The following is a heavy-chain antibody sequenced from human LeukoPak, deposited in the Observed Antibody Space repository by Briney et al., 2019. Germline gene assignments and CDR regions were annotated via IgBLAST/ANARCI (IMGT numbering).Heavy chain of an antibody. CDR2: IKQDGSNK. J-gene: IGHJ4*02. CDR3: ARQSSGRYSGPFDY. V-gene: IGHV3-7*01. Sequence: GGSLRLTCAASELTLSSNYMSWIGQAPGRGLEWVASIKQDGSNKYYADSVKGRFTISRDNAKNSLYLQMNSLRAEETAVYYCARQSSGRYSGPFDYWGLGTLVSVSS. CDR1: ELTLSSNY. D-gene: IGHD1-26*01.